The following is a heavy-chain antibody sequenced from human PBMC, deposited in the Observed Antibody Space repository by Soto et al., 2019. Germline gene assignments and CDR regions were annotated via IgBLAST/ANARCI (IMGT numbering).Heavy chain of an antibody. D-gene: IGHD5-12*01. CDR1: GYSFTSYW. CDR2: IDPSDSYT. CDR3: ARHSEMATIPDY. V-gene: IGHV5-10-1*01. Sequence: GESLKISCKGSGYSFTSYWISWVRQMPGKGLEWMGRIDPSDSYTNYSPSFQGHVTISAGKSISTAYLQWSSLKASDTAMYYCARHSEMATIPDYWGQGTLVTVSS. J-gene: IGHJ4*02.